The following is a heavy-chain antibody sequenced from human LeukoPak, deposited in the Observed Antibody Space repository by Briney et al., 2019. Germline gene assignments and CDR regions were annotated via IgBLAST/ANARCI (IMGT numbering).Heavy chain of an antibody. CDR1: GDSISSSSYY. Sequence: SETLSLTCTVSGDSISSSSYYWGWIRQPPGKGLEWIGSIYYRGSTYYNPSLKSRVTISVDTSKNQFSLKLGSVTAADTAVYYCARGYDILTGYYLGNWFDPWGQGTLVTVSS. D-gene: IGHD3-9*01. J-gene: IGHJ5*02. V-gene: IGHV4-39*07. CDR3: ARGYDILTGYYLGNWFDP. CDR2: IYYRGST.